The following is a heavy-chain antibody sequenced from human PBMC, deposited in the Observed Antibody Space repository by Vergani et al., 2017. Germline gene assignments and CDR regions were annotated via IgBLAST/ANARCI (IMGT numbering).Heavy chain of an antibody. CDR3: TRQGRSSWAGYFQH. J-gene: IGHJ1*01. V-gene: IGHV4-39*01. CDR1: GVSIGSNSYY. Sequence: QLQLQESGPGLVKPSETLSLTCTVSGVSIGSNSYYWGWIRQPPGKGLEWIGTIYYTGTTYYNEAHKSRLTISVDTSKNQFSLNLTSVTAADTAVYYCTRQGRSSWAGYFQHWGQGTMVTASS. CDR2: IYYTGTT. D-gene: IGHD2-15*01.